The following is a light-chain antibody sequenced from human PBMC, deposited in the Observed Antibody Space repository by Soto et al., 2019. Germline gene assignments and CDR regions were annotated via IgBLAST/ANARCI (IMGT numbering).Light chain of an antibody. J-gene: IGKJ4*01. CDR1: QGITSA. CDR2: DVS. Sequence: AIQLTQSPSSLSASLGDRVTITCRSSQGITSAIAWYRQRPGIAPELLIYDVSTLASGVTSRFSGSGSGTDFPLTISALQPEDFATYYCPQFSTYPLTFGGGTKVDIK. CDR3: PQFSTYPLT. V-gene: IGKV1-13*02.